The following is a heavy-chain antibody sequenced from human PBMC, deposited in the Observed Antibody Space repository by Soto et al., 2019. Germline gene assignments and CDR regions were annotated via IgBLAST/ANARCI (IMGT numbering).Heavy chain of an antibody. V-gene: IGHV1-18*01. J-gene: IGHJ3*02. CDR2: IRAYKGDT. D-gene: IGHD3-16*02. Sequence: QVQLVQSGAEVKKPGASVKVSCKASGYIFIRYGISWVREAPGQGLEWMGWIRAYKGDTNYAQKVQVKVTMTTETCTSTVYMEVSSLRFDDTAVYYCARTSYVWGSYRSDDALDIWGQGTMVMVSS. CDR3: ARTSYVWGSYRSDDALDI. CDR1: GYIFIRYG.